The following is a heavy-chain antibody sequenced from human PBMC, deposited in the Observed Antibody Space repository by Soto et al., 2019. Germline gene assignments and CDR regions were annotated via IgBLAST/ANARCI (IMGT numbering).Heavy chain of an antibody. CDR3: ARGNYYDSSGYHYYFDY. CDR1: GFTFSIYG. J-gene: IGHJ4*02. D-gene: IGHD3-22*01. CDR2: IWYDGSNK. Sequence: QVQLVESGGGVVQPGRSLRLSCVASGFTFSIYGMHWVRQAPGKGLEWVAVIWYDGSNKYYADSVKGRFSISRDNSKNXQYLQMNSPRAEDTAVYYCARGNYYDSSGYHYYFDYWGQGTLVTVSS. V-gene: IGHV3-33*01.